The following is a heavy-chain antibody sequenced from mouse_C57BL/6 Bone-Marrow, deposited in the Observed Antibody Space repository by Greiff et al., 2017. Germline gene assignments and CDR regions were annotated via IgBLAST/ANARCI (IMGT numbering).Heavy chain of an antibody. Sequence: VQVVESGPGLVAPSQSLSITCTVSGFSLTSYAISWVRQPPGKGLEWLGVIWTGGGTNYNSALKSRLSISKDNSKSQVFLKMNSLQTDDTARYYCARIYYGSSYEVGYWGQGTTLTVSS. D-gene: IGHD1-1*01. CDR1: GFSLTSYA. J-gene: IGHJ2*01. V-gene: IGHV2-9-1*01. CDR2: IWTGGGT. CDR3: ARIYYGSSYEVGY.